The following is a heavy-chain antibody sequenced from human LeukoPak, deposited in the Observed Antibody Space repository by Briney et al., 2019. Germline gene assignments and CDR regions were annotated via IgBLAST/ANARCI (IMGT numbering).Heavy chain of an antibody. D-gene: IGHD3-10*01. CDR3: AKDSGSGRGLYYYGMDV. CDR2: ISSDGNNT. CDR1: GLIFSSYG. V-gene: IGHV3-30*18. J-gene: IGHJ6*04. Sequence: GGSLRLSCAASGLIFSSYGMHWVRQAPGEGLEWVAVISSDGNNTYYADSVKGRFTISRDNSKNTLYLQMDSLRAEDTAVYYCAKDSGSGRGLYYYGMDVWGKGTTVPVSS.